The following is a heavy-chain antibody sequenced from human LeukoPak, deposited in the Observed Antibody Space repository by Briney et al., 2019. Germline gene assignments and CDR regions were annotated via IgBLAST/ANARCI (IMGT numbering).Heavy chain of an antibody. D-gene: IGHD3-10*01. V-gene: IGHV3-9*01. CDR2: ISWSSGSI. J-gene: IGHJ4*02. CDR3: AKYRVPKRFGDSFDY. CDR1: GFTFSSYS. Sequence: GGSLRLSCAASGFTFSSYSMNRVRQAPGKGLEWVSGISWSSGSINYADSVQGRFTISRDNAKNSLYLQMDRLTTEDTAFYYCAKYRVPKRFGDSFDYWGQGTLVSVS.